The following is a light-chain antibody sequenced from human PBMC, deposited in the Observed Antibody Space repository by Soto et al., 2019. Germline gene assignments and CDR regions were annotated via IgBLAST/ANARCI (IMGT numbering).Light chain of an antibody. Sequence: DIQMTQSPSSLSASVGDRVTITCRASQGIRDGLGWYQQKPGKAPKRLIYAASSLQSGVPSRFSGSGSAKEFPRSRGSLEPEDFGTCYCLQHNTVPRPLGRGTKVGIK. CDR3: LQHNTVPRP. J-gene: IGKJ1*01. V-gene: IGKV1-17*01. CDR2: AAS. CDR1: QGIRDG.